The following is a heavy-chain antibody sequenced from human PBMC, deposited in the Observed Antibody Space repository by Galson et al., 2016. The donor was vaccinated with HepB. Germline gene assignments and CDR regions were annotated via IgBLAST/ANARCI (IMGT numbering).Heavy chain of an antibody. CDR3: ATYNFSPGWYFEH. CDR2: IYYSGTT. CDR1: GASISNDGYY. J-gene: IGHJ4*02. Sequence: TLSLTCAVSGASISNDGYYWSWIRQHPGKGLEWIGYIYYSGTTYYNPSLMRRVTISVDTSKKQFSLKLRSVTAADTAVYYCATYNFSPGWYFEHWGKGTLVTVSS. D-gene: IGHD1-1*01. V-gene: IGHV4-31*11.